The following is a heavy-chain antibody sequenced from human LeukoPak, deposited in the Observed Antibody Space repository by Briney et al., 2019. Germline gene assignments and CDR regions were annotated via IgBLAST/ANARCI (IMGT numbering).Heavy chain of an antibody. D-gene: IGHD6-6*01. J-gene: IGHJ4*02. CDR2: INPNSGGT. Sequence: ASVKVSCKASGYTFTGYYMHWVRQAPGQGLEWMGWINPNSGGTNYAQKFQGRVTMTRDTSISTAYMELSRLRSDDTAVYYCARDTTSIAARRGEYYFDYWGREPWSPSPQ. CDR1: GYTFTGYY. V-gene: IGHV1-2*02. CDR3: ARDTTSIAARRGEYYFDY.